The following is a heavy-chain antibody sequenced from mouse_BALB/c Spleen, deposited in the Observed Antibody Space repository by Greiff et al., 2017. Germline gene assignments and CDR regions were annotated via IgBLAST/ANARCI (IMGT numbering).Heavy chain of an antibody. V-gene: IGHV5-17*02. Sequence: EVMLVESGGGLVQPGGSRKLSCAASGFTFSSFGMHWVRQAPEKGLEWVAYISSGSSTIYYADTVKGRFTISRDNPKNTLFLQMTSLRSEDTAMYYCARKEDDYEGFAYWGQGTLVTVSA. CDR2: ISSGSSTI. J-gene: IGHJ3*01. D-gene: IGHD2-4*01. CDR3: ARKEDDYEGFAY. CDR1: GFTFSSFG.